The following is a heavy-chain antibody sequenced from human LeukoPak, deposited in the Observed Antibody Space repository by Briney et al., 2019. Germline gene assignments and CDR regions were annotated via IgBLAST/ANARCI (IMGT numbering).Heavy chain of an antibody. CDR1: GGSFSGYY. V-gene: IGHV4-34*01. D-gene: IGHD5-18*01. CDR3: ASLDTAMVNRVGY. CDR2: INHSGST. J-gene: IGHJ4*02. Sequence: PSETLSLTCAVYGGSFSGYYWSWIRQPPGKGLEWIGEINHSGSTNYNPSLKSRVTISVDTSKNQFSLKLSSVTAADTAVYYCASLDTAMVNRVGYWGQGTLVTVSS.